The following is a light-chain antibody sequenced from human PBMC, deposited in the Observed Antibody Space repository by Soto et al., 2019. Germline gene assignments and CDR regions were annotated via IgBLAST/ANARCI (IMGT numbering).Light chain of an antibody. V-gene: IGLV7-46*01. Sequence: AVVTQAPSVTVSTGGTVGLTRSSSSGGVTSGHYPYWFQQKPGQAPRTLIYDTRNKLSWTPARFSGSLVGGKAALTLSGAQPEDEADYYCFLSYPDAPLWVFGGRTKVAVL. CDR2: DTR. J-gene: IGLJ3*02. CDR1: SGGVTSGHY. CDR3: FLSYPDAPLWV.